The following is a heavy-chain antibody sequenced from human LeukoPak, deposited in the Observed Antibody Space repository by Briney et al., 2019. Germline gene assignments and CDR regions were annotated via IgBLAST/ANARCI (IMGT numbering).Heavy chain of an antibody. Sequence: SETLSLTCAVYGGSFSGYYWRWIRQPPGKGLEWIGEINHSGSNNYNASLKRRVTISVEKSKNQYSWKLRTGTAAETAVYYCGRGELDMARRVTHLDSWGQGTLAPFS. CDR2: INHSGSN. J-gene: IGHJ4*02. D-gene: IGHD3-10*01. V-gene: IGHV4-34*01. CDR1: GGSFSGYY. CDR3: GRGELDMARRVTHLDS.